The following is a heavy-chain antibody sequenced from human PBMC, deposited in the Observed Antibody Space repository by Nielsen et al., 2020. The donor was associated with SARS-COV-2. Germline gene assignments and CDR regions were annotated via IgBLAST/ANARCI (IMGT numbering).Heavy chain of an antibody. CDR2: INTDTGNP. CDR1: GYTFTSYA. CDR3: ARAAPGSSWYYYGMDV. J-gene: IGHJ6*02. D-gene: IGHD6-13*01. Sequence: ASVKVSCKASGYTFTSYAMNWVRQAPGQGLEWMGWINTDTGNPTYAQGFTGRFVFSLDTSVSTAYLQISSLKAEDTAVYYCARAAPGSSWYYYGMDVWGQGTTVTVSS. V-gene: IGHV7-4-1*02.